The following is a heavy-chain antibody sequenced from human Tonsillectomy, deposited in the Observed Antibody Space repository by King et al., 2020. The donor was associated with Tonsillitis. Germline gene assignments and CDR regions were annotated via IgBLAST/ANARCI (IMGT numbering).Heavy chain of an antibody. CDR3: AKEIAAAGDSYYSYGMDV. CDR2: IPYDGSNK. V-gene: IGHV3-30*18. J-gene: IGHJ6*02. CDR1: GFAFRNYG. Sequence: ESGGGVVQPGRSLRLSCAASGFAFRNYGIHWVRQAPGTGLEWVAIIPYDGSNKYYADSVKGRFTVSRDNSKNTLHLQMNSLRVEDTAVYYCAKEIAAAGDSYYSYGMDVWGQGTAVTVSS. D-gene: IGHD6-13*01.